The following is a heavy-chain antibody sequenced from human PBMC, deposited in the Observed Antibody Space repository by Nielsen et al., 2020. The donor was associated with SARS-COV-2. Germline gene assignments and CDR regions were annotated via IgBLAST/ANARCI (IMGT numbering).Heavy chain of an antibody. J-gene: IGHJ6*02. CDR1: GGTFSSYA. CDR3: ARDLVTSSGWRLDYYGMDV. CDR2: IIPIFGTA. D-gene: IGHD6-19*01. V-gene: IGHV1-69*13. Sequence: SVKVSCKASGGTFSSYAISWVRQAPGQGLEWMGGIIPIFGTANYAQKFQGRVTIIADESTSTAYMELSSLRSEDTAVYYCARDLVTSSGWRLDYYGMDVWGQGTTVTVSS.